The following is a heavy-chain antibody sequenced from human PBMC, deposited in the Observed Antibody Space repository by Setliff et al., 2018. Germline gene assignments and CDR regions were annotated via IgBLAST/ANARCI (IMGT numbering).Heavy chain of an antibody. D-gene: IGHD3-22*01. CDR3: ARINFYVSSGHYYAPDY. J-gene: IGHJ4*02. CDR2: ISGFNGVT. CDR1: GYMFTSSG. Sequence: ASVKVSCKASGYMFTSSGISWVRQAPGQGLEWMGWISGFNGVTKYTQKLQGRVAMTTDTSTSTAYMELRSLRSDDSAVYYCARINFYVSSGHYYAPDYWGQGTLVTVSS. V-gene: IGHV1-18*01.